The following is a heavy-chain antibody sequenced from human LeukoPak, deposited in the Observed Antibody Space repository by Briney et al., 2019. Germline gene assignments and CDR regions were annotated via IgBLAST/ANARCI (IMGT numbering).Heavy chain of an antibody. Sequence: SETLSLTCTVSGGSISSYYWSWIRQPPGKGLEWIGYIYYSGSTNYNPSLKSRVTISVDTSKNQFSLKLSSVTAADTAVYYCARDLSWGAFIWGQGTMVTVSS. D-gene: IGHD3-16*01. CDR2: IYYSGST. CDR1: GGSISSYY. V-gene: IGHV4-59*12. CDR3: ARDLSWGAFI. J-gene: IGHJ3*02.